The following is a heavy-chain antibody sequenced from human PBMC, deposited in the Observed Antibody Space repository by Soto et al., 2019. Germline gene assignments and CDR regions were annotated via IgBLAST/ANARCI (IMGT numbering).Heavy chain of an antibody. CDR1: GGSFSGYY. Sequence: SETLSLTCAVYGGSFSGYYWSWIRQPPGKGLEWIGEINHSGSTNYNPSLKSRVTISVDTSKNQFSLKLGSVTAADTAVYYCANYYYDSSGPVDYWGQGTLVTVSS. CDR2: INHSGST. J-gene: IGHJ4*02. V-gene: IGHV4-34*01. CDR3: ANYYYDSSGPVDY. D-gene: IGHD3-22*01.